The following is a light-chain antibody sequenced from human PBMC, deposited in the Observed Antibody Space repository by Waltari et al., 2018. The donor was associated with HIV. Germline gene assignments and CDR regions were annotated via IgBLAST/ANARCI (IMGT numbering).Light chain of an antibody. CDR2: SNT. CDR3: QSYDGTLSVWV. J-gene: IGLJ3*02. Sequence: QSVLTPPPSVSGAPGQRVSLSCAGQTSNIGAGYEVHWYLQLPGSAPKLLIHSNTERPSGIPDRFSGSRSGASASLAITGLQVEDEGDYYCQSYDGTLSVWVFGGGTKLTVL. V-gene: IGLV1-40*01. CDR1: TSNIGAGYE.